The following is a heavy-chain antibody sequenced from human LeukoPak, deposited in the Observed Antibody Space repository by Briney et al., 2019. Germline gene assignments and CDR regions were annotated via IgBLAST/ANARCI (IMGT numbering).Heavy chain of an antibody. CDR1: GGSFSGYY. CDR3: ARGPLVGASLDY. V-gene: IGHV4-34*01. CDR2: INHSGST. J-gene: IGHJ4*02. Sequence: SETLSLTCAVYGGSFSGYYWSWIRQPPGKGLEWIGEINHSGSTNYNPSLKSRVTISVDTSKNQFSLKLSSVTAADTAVYYYARGPLVGASLDYWGQGTLVTVSS. D-gene: IGHD1-26*01.